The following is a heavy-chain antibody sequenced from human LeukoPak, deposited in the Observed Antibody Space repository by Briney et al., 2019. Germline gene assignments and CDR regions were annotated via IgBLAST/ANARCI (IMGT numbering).Heavy chain of an antibody. CDR2: IDWDDDE. J-gene: IGHJ4*02. CDR3: ARMRLNPYYFDY. Sequence: SGPALVKPTQTLTLTCTFSGFSLKTSGMCVSWIRQPPGKALEWLARIDWDDDEYYSTSLKTRLTISKDTSKNQVVRTMTNMDPVDTATYYCARMRLNPYYFDYWGQGALVTVSP. V-gene: IGHV2-70*11. CDR1: GFSLKTSGMC. D-gene: IGHD1-14*01.